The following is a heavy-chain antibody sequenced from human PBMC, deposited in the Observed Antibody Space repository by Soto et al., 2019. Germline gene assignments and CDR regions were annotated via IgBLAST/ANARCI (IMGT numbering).Heavy chain of an antibody. Sequence: QVQLVQSGAEVKKPGASVKVSCKASGYTFTSYAMDWGRQAPGQRLEWMGWINAGNGNTKYSQKFQGRVTITRDTSASTAYMELSSLRSEDTAVYYCARDMGFGLSDYWGQGTLVTVSS. D-gene: IGHD3-10*01. CDR3: ARDMGFGLSDY. CDR1: GYTFTSYA. J-gene: IGHJ4*02. CDR2: INAGNGNT. V-gene: IGHV1-3*01.